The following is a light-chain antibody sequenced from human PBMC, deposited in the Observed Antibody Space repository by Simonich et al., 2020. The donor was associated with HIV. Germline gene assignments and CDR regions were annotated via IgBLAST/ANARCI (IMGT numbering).Light chain of an antibody. CDR2: WAS. CDR1: QSVLYSSNNKNY. Sequence: DIVMTQSPDSLAVSLGERATIYCKSSQSVLYSSNNKNYLAWYQQKPGQPPKLLIYWASTRESGVPDRFSGSGSGKDFTLTISSLQAEDVAVYYCQQYYGAPITFGQGTRLEIK. V-gene: IGKV4-1*01. CDR3: QQYYGAPIT. J-gene: IGKJ5*01.